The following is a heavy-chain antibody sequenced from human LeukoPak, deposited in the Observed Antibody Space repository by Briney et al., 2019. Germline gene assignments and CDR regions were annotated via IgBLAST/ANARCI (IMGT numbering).Heavy chain of an antibody. D-gene: IGHD3-10*01. CDR3: AAVFSMARGLMRPLFDF. J-gene: IGHJ4*02. CDR1: GYTFTGYY. Sequence: GASVKVSCKASGYTFTGYYMHWVRQAPGQGLEWMGWINPNSGGTNYAQKFQGRVTMTRDTSISTAFMELSSLDSDDTAMYYCAAVFSMARGLMRPLFDFWGQGTLVTVSS. V-gene: IGHV1-2*02. CDR2: INPNSGGT.